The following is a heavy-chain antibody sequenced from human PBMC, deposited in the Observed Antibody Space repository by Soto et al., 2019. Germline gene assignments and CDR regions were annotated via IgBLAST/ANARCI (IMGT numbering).Heavy chain of an antibody. CDR1: GGSISSYY. J-gene: IGHJ4*02. CDR2: IYYSGST. D-gene: IGHD6-19*01. CDR3: ARDTSGWTRTLDY. V-gene: IGHV4-59*01. Sequence: ASETLSLTCTVSGGSISSYYWSWIRQPPGKGLEWIGYIYYSGSTNYNPSLKSRVTISVDTSKNQFSLKLSSVTAADTAVYYCARDTSGWTRTLDYWGQGTLVTVSS.